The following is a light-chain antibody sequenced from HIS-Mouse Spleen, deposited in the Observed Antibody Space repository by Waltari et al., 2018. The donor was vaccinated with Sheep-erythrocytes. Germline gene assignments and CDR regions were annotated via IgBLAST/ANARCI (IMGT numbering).Light chain of an antibody. Sequence: QSALTQPASVSGSPGQSITISCTGPSSDVGSYYLFSWYQQQPGKAPKLMIYEGSKRPSGVSNRFSGSKSGNTASLTISGLQAEDEADYYCCSYAGSSTPWVFGGGTKLTVL. CDR2: EGS. CDR3: CSYAGSSTPWV. V-gene: IGLV2-23*01. J-gene: IGLJ3*02. CDR1: SSDVGSYYL.